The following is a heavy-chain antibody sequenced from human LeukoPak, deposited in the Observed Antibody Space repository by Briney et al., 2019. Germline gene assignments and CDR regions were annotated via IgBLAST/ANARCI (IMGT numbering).Heavy chain of an antibody. CDR2: VYYSGST. CDR3: AGVSDYYYYMDV. CDR1: GGSVSNYY. J-gene: IGHJ6*03. Sequence: SETLSLTCTVSGGSVSNYYWSWIRQPPGKGLEYIGHVYYSGSTNYNPSLKSRVTMSVDTSKNQFSLKLSSVTAADTAVYYCAGVSDYYYYMDVWGKGTTVTVSS. V-gene: IGHV4-59*02.